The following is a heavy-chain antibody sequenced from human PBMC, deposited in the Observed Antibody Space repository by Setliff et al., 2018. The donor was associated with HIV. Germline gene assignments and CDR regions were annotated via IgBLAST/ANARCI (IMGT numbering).Heavy chain of an antibody. CDR2: INWNGGST. Sequence: GGSLRLSCAASGFTFDDYGMSWVRQAPGKGLEWVSGINWNGGSTGYADSVKGRFTISRDNAKNSLYLQMNSLRAEDTALYYCAKDFTVTTQHYFYYMDVWGKGTTVTVSS. V-gene: IGHV3-20*04. D-gene: IGHD4-17*01. J-gene: IGHJ6*03. CDR1: GFTFDDYG. CDR3: AKDFTVTTQHYFYYMDV.